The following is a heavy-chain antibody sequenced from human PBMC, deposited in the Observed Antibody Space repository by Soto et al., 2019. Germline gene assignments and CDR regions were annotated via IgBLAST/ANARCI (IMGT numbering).Heavy chain of an antibody. Sequence: SETLSLTCTVSGGSVSSGSYYWSWIRQPPGKGLEWIGYIYYSGSTNYNPSLKSRVTISVDTSKNQFSLKLSSVTAADTAVYYCARDLGGYDFRDGMDVWGQGTTVTVSS. CDR2: IYYSGST. CDR3: ARDLGGYDFRDGMDV. CDR1: GGSVSSGSYY. D-gene: IGHD5-12*01. V-gene: IGHV4-61*01. J-gene: IGHJ6*02.